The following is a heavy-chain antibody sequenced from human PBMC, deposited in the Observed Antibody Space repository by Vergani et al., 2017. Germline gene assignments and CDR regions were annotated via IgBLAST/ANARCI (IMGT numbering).Heavy chain of an antibody. CDR2: ISYDGSNK. D-gene: IGHD2-2*01. CDR1: GFTFSSYG. J-gene: IGHJ4*02. CDR3: ATAVKYQLLLFDY. Sequence: QVQLVESGGGVVQPGRSLRLSCAASGFTFSSYGMHWVRQAPGKGLEWVAVISYDGSNKYYADSVKGRFTISRANSKNTLYLQMNSLRAEDTAVYYCATAVKYQLLLFDYWGQGTLVTVSS. V-gene: IGHV3-30*03.